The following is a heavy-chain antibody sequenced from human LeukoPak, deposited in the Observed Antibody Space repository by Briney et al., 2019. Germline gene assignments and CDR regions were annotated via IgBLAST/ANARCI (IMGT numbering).Heavy chain of an antibody. Sequence: SETLSLTCTVSGGSISSSSYYWGWIRQPPGKGLEWIGSIYYSGSTYYNPSLKSRVTISVDTSKNQFSLKLSSVTAADTAVYYCARLSGSGSFDFDYWGQGTLVTVSS. V-gene: IGHV4-39*07. CDR3: ARLSGSGSFDFDY. CDR1: GGSISSSSYY. D-gene: IGHD3-10*01. J-gene: IGHJ4*02. CDR2: IYYSGST.